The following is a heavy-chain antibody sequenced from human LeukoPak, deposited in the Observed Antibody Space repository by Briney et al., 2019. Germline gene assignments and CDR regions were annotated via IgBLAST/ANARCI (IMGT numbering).Heavy chain of an antibody. D-gene: IGHD3-9*01. CDR1: GFTFSRYS. Sequence: GGSLRLSCAASGFTFSRYSMNWVRQAPGKGLEWVSSISTGSTYIYYADSVKGRFTISRDNAKNSLYLQMNSLRAEDTAVYYCARRYYDILTGYLHFDYWGQGTLVTVSS. CDR2: ISTGSTYI. V-gene: IGHV3-21*01. J-gene: IGHJ4*02. CDR3: ARRYYDILTGYLHFDY.